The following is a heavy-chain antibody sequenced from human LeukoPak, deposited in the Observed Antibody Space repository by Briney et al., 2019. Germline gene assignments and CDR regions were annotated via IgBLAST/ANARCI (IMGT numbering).Heavy chain of an antibody. V-gene: IGHV3-21*01. CDR1: GFTFSTYT. CDR2: IGTSSSSI. D-gene: IGHD1-7*01. Sequence: GGSLRLSCATSGFTFSTYTMNWVRQAPGKGLEWVSSIGTSSSSIYYADSVRGRFTISRDNAKNSLYLQINSLRAEDTAVYYCARDRGRNWNYLSWVYYYMDVWGKGTTVTVSS. J-gene: IGHJ6*03. CDR3: ARDRGRNWNYLSWVYYYMDV.